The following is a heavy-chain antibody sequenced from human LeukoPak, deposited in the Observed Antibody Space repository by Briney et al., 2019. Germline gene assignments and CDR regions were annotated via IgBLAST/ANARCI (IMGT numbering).Heavy chain of an antibody. CDR2: IRQDGGDK. V-gene: IGHV3-7*01. CDR3: ARYFDNTAYSWRRFDY. Sequence: GGSQRLSCTASGFTFSNFFMTWVRQAPGKGPEWLATIRQDGGDKWYVDSVKGRFTISRDNAKNSLYLQMNSLRAEDTAVYYCARYFDNTAYSWRRFDYWGQGALVTVSS. CDR1: GFTFSNFF. J-gene: IGHJ4*02. D-gene: IGHD2-21*02.